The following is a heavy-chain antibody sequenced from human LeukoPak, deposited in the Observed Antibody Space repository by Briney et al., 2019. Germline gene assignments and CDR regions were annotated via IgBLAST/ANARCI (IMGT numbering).Heavy chain of an antibody. CDR2: ISGSGANT. CDR1: GFTFSTYA. D-gene: IGHD3-16*02. CDR3: AKEGAGYTNPYYFDY. V-gene: IGHV3-23*01. J-gene: IGHJ4*02. Sequence: GGSLRLSCAASGFTFSTYAMSWVRQAPGKGLEWVSTISGSGANTYYADSVRGRFTISRDNSKNTIYLHMNSLRAEDTAVYYCAKEGAGYTNPYYFDYWGQGTLVTVSS.